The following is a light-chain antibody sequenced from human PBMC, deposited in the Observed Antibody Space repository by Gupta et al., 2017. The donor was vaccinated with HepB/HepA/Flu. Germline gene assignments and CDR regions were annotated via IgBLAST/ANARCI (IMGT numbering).Light chain of an antibody. J-gene: IGLJ2*01. CDR3: QSYDSTLSGSL. V-gene: IGLV1-40*01. CDR1: SSNIGAVYG. Sequence: QSVLTQPPSVSGAPGLRVIISCTGSSSNIGAVYGVHWYQHLPRTAPKVLIFGNSGRPSGVPDRFSGSESGTSASLAITGLQAEDEAEYYCQSYDSTLSGSLFGGGTKLIVL. CDR2: GNS.